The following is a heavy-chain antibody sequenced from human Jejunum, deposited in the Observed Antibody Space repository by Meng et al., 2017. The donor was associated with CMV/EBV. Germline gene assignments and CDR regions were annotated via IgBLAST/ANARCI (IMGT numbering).Heavy chain of an antibody. CDR3: ARECLAGACYSSGLVA. CDR1: GGTFSRDT. CDR2: IAPAFGTP. J-gene: IGHJ5*02. Sequence: VQLVQSGAGVKKPGSSVKVSCKASGGTFSRDTITWVRQAPGQGLQWMGRIAPAFGTPNYAQQFQGRVSITADESTSTVYMELNSLISEDTALYYCARECLAGACYSSGLVAWGQGTLVTVSS. D-gene: IGHD2-21*02. V-gene: IGHV1-69*15.